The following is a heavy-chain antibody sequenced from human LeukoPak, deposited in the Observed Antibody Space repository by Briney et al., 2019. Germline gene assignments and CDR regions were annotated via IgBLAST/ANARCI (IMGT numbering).Heavy chain of an antibody. CDR1: GGTFSSYA. D-gene: IGHD6-13*01. V-gene: IGHV1-24*01. CDR3: ATSWRQQMDY. J-gene: IGHJ4*02. CDR2: FDPEDGET. Sequence: ASVKVSCKASGGTFSSYAISWVRQAPGKGLEWMGGFDPEDGETIYAQKFQGRVTMTEDTSTDTAYMELSSLRSEDTAVYYCATSWRQQMDYWGQGTLVTVSS.